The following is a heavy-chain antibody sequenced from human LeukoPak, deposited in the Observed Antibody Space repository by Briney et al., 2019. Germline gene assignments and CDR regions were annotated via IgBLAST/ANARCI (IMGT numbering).Heavy chain of an antibody. CDR1: GFTFRRYD. Sequence: HSGRSLRLSCVASGFTFRRYDMHWVRQAPGKGLEWVAVIANDESNEIYADSVKGRFTISRDNSKNTLYLQMNSLRDEDTAVYYCARAAAVSGAFRDNWFDPWGQGTLVTVSS. V-gene: IGHV3-30-3*01. CDR3: ARAAAVSGAFRDNWFDP. J-gene: IGHJ5*02. D-gene: IGHD6-13*01. CDR2: IANDESNE.